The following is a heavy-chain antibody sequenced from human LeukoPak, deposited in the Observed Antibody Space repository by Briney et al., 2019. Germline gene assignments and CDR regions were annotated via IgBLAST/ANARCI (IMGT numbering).Heavy chain of an antibody. CDR3: ARHDDYSDTSGYLYYFDY. V-gene: IGHV4-59*08. CDR1: GGHIRNHY. J-gene: IGHJ4*02. CDR2: IYYSGST. D-gene: IGHD3-22*01. Sequence: SETLSLTCTVSGGHIRNHYWSWIRQPPGKGLEWIGYIYYSGSTNYNPSLESRVIISVDTSKNQFSLKLSSVTAADTAVYYCARHDDYSDTSGYLYYFDYWGQGTLVTVSS.